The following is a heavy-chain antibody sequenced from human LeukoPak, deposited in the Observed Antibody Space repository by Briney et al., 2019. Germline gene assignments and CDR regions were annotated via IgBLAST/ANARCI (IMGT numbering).Heavy chain of an antibody. CDR2: INHSGST. CDR3: ARRTVPDY. Sequence: PSETLSLTCAVYGGSFSGYYWSWIRQPPGKGLEWIGEINHSGSTNYNPSLKSRVTISVDTSKNQFSLKLSSVTAADTAVYYCARRTVPDYWGQGTLVTVSS. CDR1: GGSFSGYY. V-gene: IGHV4-34*01. J-gene: IGHJ4*02. D-gene: IGHD1-1*01.